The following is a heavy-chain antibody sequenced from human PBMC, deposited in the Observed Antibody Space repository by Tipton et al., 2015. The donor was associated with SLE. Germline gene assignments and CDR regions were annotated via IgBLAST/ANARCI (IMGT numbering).Heavy chain of an antibody. CDR2: IYSGGST. CDR3: ARVRVDTGVDHLCDY. Sequence: SLRLSCAASGFTVSSNYMSWVRQAPGKGLEWVSVIYSGGSTYYADSLKGRFTISRDNAKSTLYLQMNSLRAEDTAVYYCARVRVDTGVDHLCDYWGQGTLDTVSS. CDR1: GFTVSSNY. V-gene: IGHV3-53*01. J-gene: IGHJ4*02. D-gene: IGHD5-18*01.